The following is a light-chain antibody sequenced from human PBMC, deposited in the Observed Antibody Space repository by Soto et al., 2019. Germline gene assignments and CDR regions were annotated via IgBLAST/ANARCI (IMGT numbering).Light chain of an antibody. CDR1: QSVSSY. J-gene: IGKJ4*01. CDR2: DAS. CDR3: QQRSNWPQLT. V-gene: IGKV3-11*01. Sequence: EIVLTQSPATLSLSPGERATLSCRASQSVSSYLAWYQQKPGQAPRLLIYDASNRATGIPARFSGSGSGTDFTLTISNREPEDFAVYYCQQRSNWPQLTFGGGTKVDIK.